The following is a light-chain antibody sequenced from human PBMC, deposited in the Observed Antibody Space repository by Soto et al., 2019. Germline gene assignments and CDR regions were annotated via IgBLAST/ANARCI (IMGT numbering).Light chain of an antibody. CDR2: DAS. CDR1: QSVGSF. V-gene: IGKV3-11*01. J-gene: IGKJ1*01. Sequence: EIVLTQSPATLSLSPGERATLSCRASQSVGSFLAWYQQKPGQAPRLLIYDASNRATGIPARFSGSGSGTDFTLTISSLEPEDFAVYYCQQRSNWPPVRTFGQGTKVDIK. CDR3: QQRSNWPPVRT.